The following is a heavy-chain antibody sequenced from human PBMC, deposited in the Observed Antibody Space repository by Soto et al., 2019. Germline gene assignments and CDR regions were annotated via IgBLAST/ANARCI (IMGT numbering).Heavy chain of an antibody. CDR2: ISSSSSTI. J-gene: IGHJ4*02. D-gene: IGHD6-19*01. Sequence: GGSLRLSCAASGFTFSSYSMNWVRQAPGKRLEWVSYISSSSSTIYYADSVKGRFTISRDNAKNSLYLQMNSLRAEDTALYYCARDRSLGARYSSGWYVYWGQGTLVTVSS. CDR3: ARDRSLGARYSSGWYVY. CDR1: GFTFSSYS. V-gene: IGHV3-48*01.